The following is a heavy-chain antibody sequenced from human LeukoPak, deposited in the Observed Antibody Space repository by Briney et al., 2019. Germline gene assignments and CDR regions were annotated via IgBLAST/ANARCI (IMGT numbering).Heavy chain of an antibody. V-gene: IGHV3-23*01. CDR3: ARVKMVRGVSLDY. CDR1: GFTFSSYA. J-gene: IGHJ4*02. D-gene: IGHD3-10*01. CDR2: IGGSGIST. Sequence: PGGSLRLSCAASGFTFSSYAMTWVRQAPGKGLEWVSAIGGSGISTFYADSVKGRFTISRDNSENTLHLQMNSLRAEDTAVYYCARVKMVRGVSLDYWGQGTLVTVSS.